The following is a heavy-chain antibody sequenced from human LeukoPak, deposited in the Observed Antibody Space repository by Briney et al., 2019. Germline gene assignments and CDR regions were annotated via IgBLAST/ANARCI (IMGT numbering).Heavy chain of an antibody. J-gene: IGHJ4*02. V-gene: IGHV3-53*01. Sequence: GGSLRLSCTVSGFTVSSNSMSWVRQAPGKGLEWVSFIYSAGSIYYSDSVKGRFTISIDNSKNTLYLQMNSLRAEDTAVYYCARRAGAYTHPYDYWGQGTLVTVSS. CDR1: GFTVSSNS. CDR2: IYSAGSI. D-gene: IGHD3-16*01. CDR3: ARRAGAYTHPYDY.